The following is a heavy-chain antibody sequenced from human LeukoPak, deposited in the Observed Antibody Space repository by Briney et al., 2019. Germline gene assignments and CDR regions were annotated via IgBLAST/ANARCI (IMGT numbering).Heavy chain of an antibody. Sequence: SVKVSCKASGGTFSSYAISWVRQAPGQGLEWMGRIIPIFGTANYAQKFQGRVTITTDESTSTAYMGLSSLRSEDTAVYYCAREAGKAPTRFDYWGQRTLVTVSS. J-gene: IGHJ4*02. CDR1: GGTFSSYA. CDR2: IIPIFGTA. CDR3: AREAGKAPTRFDY. V-gene: IGHV1-69*05.